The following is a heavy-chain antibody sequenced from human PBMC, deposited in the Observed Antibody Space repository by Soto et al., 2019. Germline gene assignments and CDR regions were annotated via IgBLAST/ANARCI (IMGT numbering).Heavy chain of an antibody. Sequence: SLRLSCAASGFTFDDYAMHWVRQAPGKGLEWVSGISWNSGSIGYADSVKGRFTISRDNAKNSLYLQMNSLRAEDTALYYCAKAPLAAAVTGWFDPWGQGTLVTVSS. CDR3: AKAPLAAAVTGWFDP. J-gene: IGHJ5*02. CDR1: GFTFDDYA. D-gene: IGHD6-13*01. CDR2: ISWNSGSI. V-gene: IGHV3-9*01.